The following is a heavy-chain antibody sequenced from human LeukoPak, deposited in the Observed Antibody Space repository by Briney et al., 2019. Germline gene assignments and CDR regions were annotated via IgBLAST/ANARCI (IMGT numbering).Heavy chain of an antibody. J-gene: IGHJ4*02. Sequence: HAGGSLRLSCAASGFTFSSYAMHWVRQAPGKGLEWVAIISYDGSNKYYADSVKDRFTISRDNSKNALYLQMSSLGAEDTAVYYCVKPGYGSSWFHYWGRGALVTVSS. V-gene: IGHV3-30*14. CDR1: GFTFSSYA. CDR2: ISYDGSNK. CDR3: VKPGYGSSWFHY. D-gene: IGHD2-2*01.